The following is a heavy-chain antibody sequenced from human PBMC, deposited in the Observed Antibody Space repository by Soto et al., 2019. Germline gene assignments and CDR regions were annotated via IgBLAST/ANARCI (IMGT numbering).Heavy chain of an antibody. CDR3: ASGVAGYVVYQNNDAFDI. D-gene: IGHD3-3*01. J-gene: IGHJ3*02. V-gene: IGHV1-46*03. Sequence: DSVKVSCKASGYTFTSYYMHWVRQAPGQGLEWMGIINPSGGSTSYARKFQGRVTMTRDTSTSTVYMELSSLRSEDTAVYYCASGVAGYVVYQNNDAFDICGQGPMVTVSS. CDR1: GYTFTSYY. CDR2: INPSGGST.